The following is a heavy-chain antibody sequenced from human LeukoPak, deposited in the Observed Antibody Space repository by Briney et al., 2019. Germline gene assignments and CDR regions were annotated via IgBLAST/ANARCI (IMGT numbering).Heavy chain of an antibody. V-gene: IGHV3-30*02. Sequence: PGGSLRLSCAASGFTFSSYGMHWVRQAPGKGLEWVAFIRSVGSNKYYANSVKGRFTLSRDNSKNTLYLQMNSLRAEDTAVYYCAKAGYCSSTSCRDYYYMDVWGKGTTVTVSS. D-gene: IGHD2-2*03. CDR2: IRSVGSNK. J-gene: IGHJ6*03. CDR1: GFTFSSYG. CDR3: AKAGYCSSTSCRDYYYMDV.